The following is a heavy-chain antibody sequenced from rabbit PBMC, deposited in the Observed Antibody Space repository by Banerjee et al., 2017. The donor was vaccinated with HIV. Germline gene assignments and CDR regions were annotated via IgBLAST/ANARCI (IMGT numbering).Heavy chain of an antibody. V-gene: IGHV1S40*01. Sequence: QSLEESGGGLVQPEGSLTLTCKASGFSFSSGYDMCWVRQAPGKGLEWIGCIYTGSGHIYYASWAKGRFTISKTSSTTVTLQMTSLTAADTATYFCARDIGSSGWYSFNLWGQGTLVTVS. CDR3: ARDIGSSGWYSFNL. J-gene: IGHJ4*01. D-gene: IGHD1-1*01. CDR2: IYTGSGHI. CDR1: GFSFSSGYD.